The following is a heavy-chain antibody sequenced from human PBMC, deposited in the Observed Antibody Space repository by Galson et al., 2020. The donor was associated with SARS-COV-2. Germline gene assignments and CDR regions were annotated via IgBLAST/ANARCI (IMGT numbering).Heavy chain of an antibody. J-gene: IGHJ4*02. CDR2: IVVGTGNT. CDR3: AALWAGMTTGGGY. CDR1: GFTFSSSA. D-gene: IGHD4-17*01. Sequence: SVKVSCKASGFTFSSSAVQWVRQARRQRLEGIGWIVVGTGNTNYAQNFQERVTITRDMSTNTAYMELSSLRFDDTAVYYCAALWAGMTTGGGYWGQGTLVTVSS. V-gene: IGHV1-58*01.